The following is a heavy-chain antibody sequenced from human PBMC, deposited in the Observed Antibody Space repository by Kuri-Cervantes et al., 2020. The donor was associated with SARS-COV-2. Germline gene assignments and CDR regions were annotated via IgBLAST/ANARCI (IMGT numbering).Heavy chain of an antibody. Sequence: SETLSLTCTVSGGSFSSGDYYWSWIRQPPGKGLEWIGYIYYSGSTYYNPSLKSRFTISVDTSKNQFSLKLSSVTAADTAVYYCAGQWGIEVAGGNAFDIWGQGTMVTVSS. CDR1: GGSFSSGDYY. V-gene: IGHV4-30-4*08. CDR2: IYYSGST. D-gene: IGHD6-19*01. CDR3: AGQWGIEVAGGNAFDI. J-gene: IGHJ3*02.